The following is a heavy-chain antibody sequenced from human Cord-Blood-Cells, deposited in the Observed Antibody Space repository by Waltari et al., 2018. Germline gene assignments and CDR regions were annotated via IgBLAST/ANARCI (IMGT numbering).Heavy chain of an antibody. V-gene: IGHV4-4*02. CDR1: GGPLSRRTL. CDR3: ARSGSSWYVTEYYFDY. J-gene: IGHJ4*02. Sequence: QVQLQESGPGLVKTSGTLSLTCAVPGGPLSRRTLWSWVRQPPGKGREWIGEIYHSGSTNYNPSLKSRVTISVDKSKNQFSLKLSSVTAADTAVYYCARSGSSWYVTEYYFDYWGQGTLVTVSS. CDR2: IYHSGST. D-gene: IGHD6-13*01.